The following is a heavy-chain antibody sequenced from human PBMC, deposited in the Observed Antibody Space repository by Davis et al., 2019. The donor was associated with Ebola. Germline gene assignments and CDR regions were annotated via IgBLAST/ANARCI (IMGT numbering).Heavy chain of an antibody. V-gene: IGHV3-21*01. CDR2: ISSDSDYI. Sequence: GESLKISCAASAFTFSLFAMHWVRQAPGKALEWVSSISSDSDYIYYADSVKGRFTISRDNAKNSLYLEMNGLTAEDTAVYYCARDYYDTSGYYLFDSWGQGTLVTVSS. D-gene: IGHD3-22*01. CDR3: ARDYYDTSGYYLFDS. J-gene: IGHJ4*02. CDR1: AFTFSLFA.